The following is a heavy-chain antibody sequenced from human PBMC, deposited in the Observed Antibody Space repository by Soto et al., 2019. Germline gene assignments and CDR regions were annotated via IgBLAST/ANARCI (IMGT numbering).Heavy chain of an antibody. V-gene: IGHV4-4*02. Sequence: QVQLQEWGPGLVKPSGTLSLTCAVSGGSISSSNWWCWVRQPPGKGLEWVGEIYPSGSNNYNPTLQSRVTLSVDTSKNQFSLQLSSVTAAATAVYYCAGVAVAGTRVDSWGKGTLVTVSS. D-gene: IGHD6-19*01. CDR2: IYPSGSN. CDR3: AGVAVAGTRVDS. J-gene: IGHJ4*02. CDR1: GGSISSSNW.